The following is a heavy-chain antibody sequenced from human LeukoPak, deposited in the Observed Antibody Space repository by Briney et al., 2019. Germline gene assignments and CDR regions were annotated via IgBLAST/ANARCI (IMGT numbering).Heavy chain of an antibody. CDR3: AKDLYTATITLSFDY. V-gene: IGHV3-30*18. CDR1: GFTFSSYG. Sequence: VRSLGLSCAAPGFTFSSYGMHWVRQAPGKGLEWVAVISYDGSNKYYADSVKGRFTISRDNYKNTLYLQMNSLRAEDTAVYYCAKDLYTATITLSFDYWGQGTLVTVSS. CDR2: ISYDGSNK. J-gene: IGHJ4*02. D-gene: IGHD5-18*01.